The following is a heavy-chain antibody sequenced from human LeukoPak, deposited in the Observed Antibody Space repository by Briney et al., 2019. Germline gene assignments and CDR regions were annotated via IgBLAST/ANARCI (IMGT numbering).Heavy chain of an antibody. V-gene: IGHV1-46*01. D-gene: IGHD2-2*02. Sequence: ASVKVSCKASGYTFTSYYMHWVRQAPGQGLEWMGIINPSGGSTSYAQKFQGRVTMTRDMSTSTDYMELSSLRSEDTAVYYCAREEIVVPAAINNWFDPWGQGTLVTVSS. CDR3: AREEIVVPAAINNWFDP. CDR1: GYTFTSYY. CDR2: INPSGGST. J-gene: IGHJ5*02.